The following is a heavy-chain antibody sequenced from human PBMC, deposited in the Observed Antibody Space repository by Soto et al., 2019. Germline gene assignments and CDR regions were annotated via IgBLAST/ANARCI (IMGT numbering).Heavy chain of an antibody. V-gene: IGHV2-5*02. CDR1: GFSLSTGGVG. CDR3: GHWVGVTIVG. Sequence: QITLKESGPTLVKPTQTLTLTCTFSGFSLSTGGVGVGWIRQPPGKALEWLAVIYWGDDKPYSPSLKSRLTITKDTSKNQMVLTMTKMDPVDTGTYYCGHWVGVTIVGWGQGTLVTVSS. D-gene: IGHD2-15*01. CDR2: IYWGDDK. J-gene: IGHJ4*02.